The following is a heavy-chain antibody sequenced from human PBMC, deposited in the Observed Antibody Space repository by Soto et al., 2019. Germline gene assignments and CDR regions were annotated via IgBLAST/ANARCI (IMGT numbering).Heavy chain of an antibody. CDR2: VYYTGST. CDR1: GGSISGSY. Sequence: SETLSLTSNVSGGSISGSYWSWIRQSPGKGLEWLGYVYYTGSTNYSPSLRSRVSISVDTSKNEFSLRLSSVTAADTAVYFCARSVAVPGAHIDYWGQGTQVTVS. V-gene: IGHV4-59*01. D-gene: IGHD6-19*01. J-gene: IGHJ4*02. CDR3: ARSVAVPGAHIDY.